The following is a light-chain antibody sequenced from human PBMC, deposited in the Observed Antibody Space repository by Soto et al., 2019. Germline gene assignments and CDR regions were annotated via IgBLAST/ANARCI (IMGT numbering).Light chain of an antibody. Sequence: QSALTQPRSASGSPGQSVTISCTGTSRDIGGYNYVSWYQQHPGRSPKLMIYEVSQRPSGVPDRFSGSKSGNTASLTVSGLEAEDEADYYCGSSAGNNYLVFGGGTQLTVL. V-gene: IGLV2-8*01. CDR3: GSSAGNNYLV. CDR2: EVS. J-gene: IGLJ2*01. CDR1: SRDIGGYNY.